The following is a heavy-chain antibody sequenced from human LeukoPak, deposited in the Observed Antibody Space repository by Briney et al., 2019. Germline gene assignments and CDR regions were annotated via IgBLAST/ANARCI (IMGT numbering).Heavy chain of an antibody. CDR3: ARSRDGYNLYYFDY. V-gene: IGHV4-59*12. J-gene: IGHJ4*02. Sequence: SETLSLTCTVSGGSISSYYWSWIRQPPGKGLEWIGYIYYSGSTNYNPSLKSRVTISVDTSKNQFSLKLSSVTAADTAVYYCARSRDGYNLYYFDYWGQGTLVTVSS. CDR1: GGSISSYY. CDR2: IYYSGST. D-gene: IGHD5-24*01.